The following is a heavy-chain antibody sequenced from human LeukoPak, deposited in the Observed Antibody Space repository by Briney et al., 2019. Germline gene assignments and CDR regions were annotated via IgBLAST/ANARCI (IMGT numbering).Heavy chain of an antibody. Sequence: HPGGSLRLSCAASGFTFNTYGMHWLRQTPDKGLEWLSFIRYDGSNKYYMESVKGRFTISRDNSKNTLYLQMNILRAEDTAVYYCASGGCSAITCSFRHWGQGTLVTVSS. CDR1: GFTFNTYG. V-gene: IGHV3-30*02. CDR2: IRYDGSNK. J-gene: IGHJ1*01. D-gene: IGHD2-15*01. CDR3: ASGGCSAITCSFRH.